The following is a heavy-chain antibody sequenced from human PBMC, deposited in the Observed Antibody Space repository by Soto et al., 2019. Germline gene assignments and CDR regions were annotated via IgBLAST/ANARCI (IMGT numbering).Heavy chain of an antibody. CDR1: GGTFSSYT. V-gene: IGHV1-69*02. CDR2: IIPILGIA. Sequence: QVQLVQSGAEVKKPGSSVKVSCKASGGTFSSYTISWVRQAPGQGLEWMGRIIPILGIANYAQKFQGRVTITADKSTSTAYMELSSLRSEDTAVYYCVRWAMVRGQDYYYYGMDVWGQGTTVTVSS. J-gene: IGHJ6*02. CDR3: VRWAMVRGQDYYYYGMDV. D-gene: IGHD3-10*01.